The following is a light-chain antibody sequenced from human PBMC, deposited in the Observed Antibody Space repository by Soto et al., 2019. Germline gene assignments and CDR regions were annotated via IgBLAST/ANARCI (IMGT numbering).Light chain of an antibody. CDR2: GAF. V-gene: IGKV3-11*01. CDR3: QQRNIWPPVT. CDR1: PSVTNF. J-gene: IGKJ5*01. Sequence: EIVLTQSPATLSLSPGERATLSCRASPSVTNFLAWYQQKPGQAPRLLIYGAFNRATGIPARFSGSRSGTHFTLTISSLEPEDFAVDYCQQRNIWPPVTFGQGTRLEIK.